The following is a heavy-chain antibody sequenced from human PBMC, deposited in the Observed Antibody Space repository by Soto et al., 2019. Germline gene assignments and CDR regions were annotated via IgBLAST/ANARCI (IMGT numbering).Heavy chain of an antibody. Sequence: QVQLVQSGAEVKKPGSSVKVSCKASGGTFSSYAISWVRQAPGQGLEWMGGIIPIFGTANYAQKFQGRVTITANESTSTAHMELSSLRSEDTAVYYCARFVVGAFFDYWGQGTLVTVSS. V-gene: IGHV1-69*01. J-gene: IGHJ4*02. CDR1: GGTFSSYA. CDR3: ARFVVGAFFDY. D-gene: IGHD1-26*01. CDR2: IIPIFGTA.